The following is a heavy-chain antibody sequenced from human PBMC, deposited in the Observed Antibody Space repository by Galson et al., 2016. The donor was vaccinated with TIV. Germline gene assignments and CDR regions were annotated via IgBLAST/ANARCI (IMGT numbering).Heavy chain of an antibody. V-gene: IGHV1-69*13. CDR1: GGTFSSYV. CDR2: IIPMFGTA. CDR3: ASDRNTALDTYHQYYGMDV. Sequence: SVKVSCKASGGTFSSYVINWVRQAPGQGLEWMGEIIPMFGTANYAQKFQGGVTITADESSTTVYMELNSLRSGDTAVYYCASDRNTALDTYHQYYGMDVWGQGTTVTVSS. J-gene: IGHJ6*02. D-gene: IGHD5-18*01.